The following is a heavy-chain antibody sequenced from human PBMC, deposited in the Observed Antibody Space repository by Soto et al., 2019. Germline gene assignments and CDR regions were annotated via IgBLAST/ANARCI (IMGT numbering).Heavy chain of an antibody. V-gene: IGHV1-3*01. CDR1: GYTFTSYA. Sequence: QVQLVQSGAEVKKPGASVKVSCKASGYTFTSYAMHWVRQAPGQRLEWMGWINAGNGNTKYSQKLQGRVTITRDTSASTAYMELSSLRSEDTAVYYGARDAGEAELLWWGVWGQGTLVTVSS. J-gene: IGHJ4*02. CDR2: INAGNGNT. CDR3: ARDAGEAELLWWGV. D-gene: IGHD3-10*01.